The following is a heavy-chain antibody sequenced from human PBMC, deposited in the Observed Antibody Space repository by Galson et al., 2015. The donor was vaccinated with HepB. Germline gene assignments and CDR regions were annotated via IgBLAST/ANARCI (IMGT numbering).Heavy chain of an antibody. CDR2: IYSGGST. V-gene: IGHV3-66*01. CDR3: AREIWPRGSDY. CDR1: GFTVSSNY. J-gene: IGHJ4*02. D-gene: IGHD3-16*01. Sequence: SLRLSCAASGFTVSSNYMSWVRQAPGKGLEWVSVIYSGGSTYYADSVKGRFTISRDNSKNTLYLQMNSLRAEDTAVYYCAREIWPRGSDYWGQGTLVTVSS.